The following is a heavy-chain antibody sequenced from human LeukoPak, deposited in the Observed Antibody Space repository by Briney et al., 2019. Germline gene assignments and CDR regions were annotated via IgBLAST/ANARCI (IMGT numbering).Heavy chain of an antibody. CDR2: ISSSGSTM. V-gene: IGHV3-48*01. Sequence: GGSLRLSCAASGFTFSNYNMIWVRQAPGKGLECVSYISSSGSTMHYADSVRGRFTISRDNAKKSLYLQMNSLRAEDTGVYYCARVWDGYSGEDYWGQGTPVTVSS. J-gene: IGHJ4*02. D-gene: IGHD5-18*01. CDR3: ARVWDGYSGEDY. CDR1: GFTFSNYN.